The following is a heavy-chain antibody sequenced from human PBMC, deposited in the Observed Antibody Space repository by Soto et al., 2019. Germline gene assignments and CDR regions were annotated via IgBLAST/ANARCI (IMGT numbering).Heavy chain of an antibody. CDR2: LSGSGGTT. J-gene: IGHJ6*02. D-gene: IGHD1-1*01. Sequence: GGSLRLSCAASGFTFSSYAMSWVRQTPGKGLEWVSTLSGSGGTTYYADSVKGQFTISRDNSKSTLYLQMNSLRAEDTAVYYCAKKLEHYYYYGMDVWGQGTTVTVSS. CDR3: AKKLEHYYYYGMDV. V-gene: IGHV3-23*01. CDR1: GFTFSSYA.